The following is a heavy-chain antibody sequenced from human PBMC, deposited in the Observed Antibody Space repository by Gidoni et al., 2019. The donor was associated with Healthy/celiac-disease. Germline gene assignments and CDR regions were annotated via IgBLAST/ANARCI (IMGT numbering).Heavy chain of an antibody. V-gene: IGHV3-30*18. CDR1: GFTFSSYG. Sequence: QVQLVESGGGVVQPGRSMRLSCAASGFTFSSYGMHWVRQAPGKGLERMAVISYDGSNKYYADSVKGRFTISRDNSKNTLYLQMNSLRAEDTAVYYCAKEDSSGWYSRYYFDYWGQGTLVTVSS. J-gene: IGHJ4*02. D-gene: IGHD6-19*01. CDR3: AKEDSSGWYSRYYFDY. CDR2: ISYDGSNK.